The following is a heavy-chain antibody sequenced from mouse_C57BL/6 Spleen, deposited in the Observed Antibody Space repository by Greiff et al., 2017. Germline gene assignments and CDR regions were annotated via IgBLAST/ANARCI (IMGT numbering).Heavy chain of an antibody. CDR1: GFTFSDYG. V-gene: IGHV5-17*01. CDR3: ARNRITTVVATYFDV. J-gene: IGHJ1*03. CDR2: ISSGSSTI. D-gene: IGHD1-1*01. Sequence: EVQVVESGGCLVKPGGSLKLSCAASGFTFSDYGMHWVRQAPETGLAWVAYISSGSSTIYYADTVKGRFTLSSDNAKHTLFLQMTSMRSEETAMYYCARNRITTVVATYFDVWGTGTTLTVSS.